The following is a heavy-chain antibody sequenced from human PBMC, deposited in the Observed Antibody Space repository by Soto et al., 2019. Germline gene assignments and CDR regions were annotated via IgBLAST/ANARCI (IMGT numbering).Heavy chain of an antibody. CDR1: GGSISSYY. V-gene: IGHV4-59*01. Sequence: QVQLQESGPGLVKPSETLSLTCTVSGGSISSYYWSWIRQPPGKGLEWIGYIYYSGCTNYNPSLKSRVTISVDTSKNQFSLKLSSVTAADTAVYYWARVTTDTGGILTPYYYYMDVWGKGTTVTVSS. CDR3: ARVTTDTGGILTPYYYYMDV. CDR2: IYYSGCT. J-gene: IGHJ6*03. D-gene: IGHD3-9*01.